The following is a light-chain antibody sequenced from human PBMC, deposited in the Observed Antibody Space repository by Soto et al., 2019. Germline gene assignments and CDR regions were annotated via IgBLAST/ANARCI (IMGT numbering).Light chain of an antibody. CDR2: AAS. V-gene: IGKV1-39*01. CDR3: QQSYSIPT. Sequence: DIQLTQSPSSLSASVGDRVTMTCRASQSMSIYLNWYQHKPGKAPKLLIYAASSLQSGVPSRFSGSGSGTDFTLTIISLQVEDIATYYCQQSYSIPTFGQGTKVETK. CDR1: QSMSIY. J-gene: IGKJ1*01.